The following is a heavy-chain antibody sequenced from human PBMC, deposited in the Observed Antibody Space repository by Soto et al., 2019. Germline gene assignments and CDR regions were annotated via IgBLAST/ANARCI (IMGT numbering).Heavy chain of an antibody. CDR1: GGSISSYY. V-gene: IGHV4-59*01. Sequence: SETLSLTCTVSGGSISSYYWSWIRQPPGKGLEWIGYIYYSGSTNYNPSLKSRVTISVDTSKNQFSLKLSSVTAADTAVYYCASVTTVTTWAGWFDPWGQGTLVTVSS. D-gene: IGHD4-17*01. J-gene: IGHJ5*02. CDR3: ASVTTVTTWAGWFDP. CDR2: IYYSGST.